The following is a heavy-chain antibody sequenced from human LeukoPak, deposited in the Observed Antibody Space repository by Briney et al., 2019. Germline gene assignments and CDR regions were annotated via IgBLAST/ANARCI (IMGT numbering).Heavy chain of an antibody. D-gene: IGHD3-10*01. V-gene: IGHV1-46*01. J-gene: IGHJ6*02. CDR2: INPSGGST. Sequence: ASVKVSCKASGYTFTSYYMHWVRQAPGQGLEWMGIINPSGGSTSYAQKFQGRVTMTRDTSTSTVYMELSSLRSEDTAVYYCARVGGSGRTDIYGMDVWGQGTTVTVSS. CDR1: GYTFTSYY. CDR3: ARVGGSGRTDIYGMDV.